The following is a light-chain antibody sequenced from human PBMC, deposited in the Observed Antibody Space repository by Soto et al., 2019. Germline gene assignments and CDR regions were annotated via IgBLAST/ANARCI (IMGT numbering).Light chain of an antibody. Sequence: DIQMTQSPSTLSASVGDRVAITCRASQSISTWLAWYQQKPGKAPKLLIYKASSLESGVPSRFSGSGSGTEFTLTISSLQPDDFATYYCQQYNSYPYTFGQGTKLEIK. CDR2: KAS. CDR1: QSISTW. V-gene: IGKV1-5*03. J-gene: IGKJ2*01. CDR3: QQYNSYPYT.